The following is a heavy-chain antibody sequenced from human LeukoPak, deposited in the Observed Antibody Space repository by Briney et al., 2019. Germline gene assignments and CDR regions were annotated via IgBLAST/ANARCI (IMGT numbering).Heavy chain of an antibody. J-gene: IGHJ4*02. CDR2: IRYDGSNK. CDR1: GFTFSSYG. D-gene: IGHD3-10*01. CDR3: AREDLYGSGSYSWPDY. V-gene: IGHV3-30*02. Sequence: GGSLRLSCAASGFTFSSYGMHWVRQAPGKGLEWVAFIRYDGSNKYYADSVKGRFTISRDNSKNTLYLQMNSPRAEDTAVYYCAREDLYGSGSYSWPDYWGQGTLVTVSS.